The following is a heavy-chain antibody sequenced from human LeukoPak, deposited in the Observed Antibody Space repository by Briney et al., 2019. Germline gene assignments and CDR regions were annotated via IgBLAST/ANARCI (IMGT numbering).Heavy chain of an antibody. J-gene: IGHJ4*02. Sequence: ASVNVSCKASGYTFTGYYMHWVRQAPGPGLDRMGWINPNSGGTNYAQKFQGRVTMTRDTSISTAYMDLSRLRSDDTAVYYCARGGWSTSQPGLLFDYWGQGTLVTVSS. CDR2: INPNSGGT. V-gene: IGHV1-2*02. D-gene: IGHD2-2*01. CDR1: GYTFTGYY. CDR3: ARGGWSTSQPGLLFDY.